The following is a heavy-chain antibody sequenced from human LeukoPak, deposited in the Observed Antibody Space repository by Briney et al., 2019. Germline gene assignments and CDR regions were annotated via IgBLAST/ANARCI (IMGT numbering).Heavy chain of an antibody. D-gene: IGHD1-26*01. CDR2: ISGSGGST. Sequence: AGGSLRLSCAASGFTFSSYAMSWVRQAPGKGLEWVSAISGSGGSTYYADSVKGRFTISRDNSKNTLYLQMNSLRAEDTAVYYCAKGSGSYSFRWYFDLWGRGTLVTVSS. CDR1: GFTFSSYA. J-gene: IGHJ2*01. CDR3: AKGSGSYSFRWYFDL. V-gene: IGHV3-23*01.